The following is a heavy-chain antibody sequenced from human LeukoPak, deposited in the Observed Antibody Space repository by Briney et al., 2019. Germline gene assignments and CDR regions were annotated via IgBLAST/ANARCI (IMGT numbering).Heavy chain of an antibody. V-gene: IGHV3-15*01. CDR1: GFTFNIAW. CDR3: ARDRELRYSGSYYVGIDY. D-gene: IGHD1-26*01. J-gene: IGHJ4*02. CDR2: IKSKSDGGTI. Sequence: PGGPLRLSCAATGFTFNIAWMSWVRQAPGKGLERVGRIKSKSDGGTIEYASPVKGRFTISRDDSKNTLYLQLNSLNTEDTAVYYCARDRELRYSGSYYVGIDYWGQGTLVTVSS.